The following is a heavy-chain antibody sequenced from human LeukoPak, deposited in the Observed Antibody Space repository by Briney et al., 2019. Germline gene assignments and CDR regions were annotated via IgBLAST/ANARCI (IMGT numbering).Heavy chain of an antibody. CDR3: ARHEGSNWSRSAFDI. J-gene: IGHJ3*02. D-gene: IGHD4-11*01. V-gene: IGHV4-39*01. CDR2: IYYSGST. CDR1: GGSISSSNW. Sequence: KPSETLSLTCAVSGGSISSSNWWSWVRQPPGKGLEWIGTIYYSGSTYYNPSLKSRVTISVDTSKNQFSLKLSSVTAADTAVYYCARHEGSNWSRSAFDIWGQGTMVTVSS.